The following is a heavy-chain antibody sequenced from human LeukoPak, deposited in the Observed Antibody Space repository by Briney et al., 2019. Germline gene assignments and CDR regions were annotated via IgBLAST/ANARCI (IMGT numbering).Heavy chain of an antibody. CDR3: ARAGLGSCSSTSCSQFMDV. CDR2: ISSGGMWI. CDR1: GFTFSTYS. V-gene: IGHV3-21*04. Sequence: GGSLRLSCAASGFTFSTYSMNWVRQAPGKGLEWLSSISSGGMWIYYADSLKGRFTISRDNAKNSLYLQMNTLRAEDTAVYYCARAGLGSCSSTSCSQFMDVWGKGTTVTISS. J-gene: IGHJ6*03. D-gene: IGHD2-2*01.